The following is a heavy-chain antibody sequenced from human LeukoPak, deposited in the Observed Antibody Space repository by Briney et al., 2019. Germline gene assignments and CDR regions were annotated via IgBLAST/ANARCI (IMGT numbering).Heavy chain of an antibody. CDR1: GYTLTELS. CDR3: ARERAVMVYAIGSHWFDP. J-gene: IGHJ5*02. D-gene: IGHD2-8*01. V-gene: IGHV1-24*01. CDR2: FDPEDGET. Sequence: ASVKVSCKVSGYTLTELSMHWVRQAPGKGLEWMGGFDPEDGETIYAQKFQGRVTMTEDTSTDTAYMELSSLRSEDTAVYYCARERAVMVYAIGSHWFDPWGQGTLVTVSS.